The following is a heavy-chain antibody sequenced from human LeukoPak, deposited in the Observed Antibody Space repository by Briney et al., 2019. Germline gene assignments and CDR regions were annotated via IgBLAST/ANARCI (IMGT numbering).Heavy chain of an antibody. CDR3: ARDPYSGSYGNYYYYFMDV. V-gene: IGHV3-21*01. J-gene: IGHJ6*03. CDR2: ITSGSSYI. CDR1: GFTFSSYN. D-gene: IGHD1-26*01. Sequence: GGSLRLSCAASGFTFSSYNMNWVRQAPGRGLEWVSSITSGSSYIYYADSVKGRFTISRDNAKNSLYLQMNSLRAEDTAVYYCARDPYSGSYGNYYYYFMDVWGKGTTVTISS.